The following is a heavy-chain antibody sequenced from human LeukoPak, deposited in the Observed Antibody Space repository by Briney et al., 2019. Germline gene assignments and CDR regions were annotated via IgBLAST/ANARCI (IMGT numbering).Heavy chain of an antibody. CDR3: AKGAYDYIEMGYFDS. J-gene: IGHJ4*02. V-gene: IGHV3-23*01. D-gene: IGHD5-12*01. CDR1: GFTSMNYA. CDR2: LIGSSGST. Sequence: GGSLRLSCAASGFTSMNYAMNWVRQAPGKGLEWVSVLIGSSGSTDYADSVKGRFTISRDTSKNTVFLQTNSLRAEDTAIYYCAKGAYDYIEMGYFDSWGQGSLVTVSS.